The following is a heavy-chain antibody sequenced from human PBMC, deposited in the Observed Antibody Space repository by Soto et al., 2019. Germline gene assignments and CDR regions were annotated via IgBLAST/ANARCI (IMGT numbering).Heavy chain of an antibody. V-gene: IGHV3-66*01. CDR1: GFTVSSNY. CDR3: ARVLYTGEYYYYYYYMDV. Sequence: GESLKISCAASGFTVSSNYMSWVRQAPGKGLEWVSVIYSGGSTYYADSVKGRFTISRDNSKNTLYLQMNSLRAEDTAVYYCARVLYTGEYYYYYYYMDVWGKGTTVTVSS. J-gene: IGHJ6*03. CDR2: IYSGGST. D-gene: IGHD2-2*02.